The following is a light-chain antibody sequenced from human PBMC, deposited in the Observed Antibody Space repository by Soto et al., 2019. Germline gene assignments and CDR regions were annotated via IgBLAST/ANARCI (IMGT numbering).Light chain of an antibody. CDR3: QQRSNWPPT. CDR2: DAS. Sequence: EIVLTQSPATLSLSPGERATLPCRASQSVSSYLAWYQQKPGQAPRLLIYDASNRATGIPARFSGSGSGTDFTLTISSLEPEDFAVYYRQQRSNWPPTFGQGTKLEIK. CDR1: QSVSSY. V-gene: IGKV3-11*01. J-gene: IGKJ2*01.